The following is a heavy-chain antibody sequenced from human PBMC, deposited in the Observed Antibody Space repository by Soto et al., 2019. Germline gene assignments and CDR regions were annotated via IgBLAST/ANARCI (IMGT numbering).Heavy chain of an antibody. Sequence: SETLSLTCSVSGASVTSGDYYWNWIRQTPGTGLEWLGYMHDSGTTSYNPSLKSRVTISRDTSKNQFSLQLTSVSAADTAVYFCARGGLYDLWSGFCDWGQGIRVPVYS. CDR2: MHDSGTT. J-gene: IGHJ4*02. D-gene: IGHD3-3*01. CDR3: ARGGLYDLWSGFCD. CDR1: GASVTSGDYY. V-gene: IGHV4-30-4*01.